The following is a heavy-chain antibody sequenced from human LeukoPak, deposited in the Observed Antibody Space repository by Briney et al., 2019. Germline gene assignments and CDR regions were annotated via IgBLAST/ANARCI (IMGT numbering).Heavy chain of an antibody. Sequence: GGSLRLSCAASGFTFSSYSMNWVRQAPGKGLEWVSSISSSSSYIYYAGSVKGRFTISRDNAKNSLYLQMNSLRDEDTAVYYCAKGAGQWLAYDAFDIWGQGTMVTVSS. CDR3: AKGAGQWLAYDAFDI. V-gene: IGHV3-21*01. D-gene: IGHD6-19*01. CDR2: ISSSSSYI. J-gene: IGHJ3*02. CDR1: GFTFSSYS.